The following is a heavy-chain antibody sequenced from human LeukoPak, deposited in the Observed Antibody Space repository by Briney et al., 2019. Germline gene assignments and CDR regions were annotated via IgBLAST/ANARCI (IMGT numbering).Heavy chain of an antibody. V-gene: IGHV4-4*07. Sequence: SETLSLTPTLSGGSISGYYCSGVWQPAERGVECIWRIYISATTNDNPSLKSRLTMSVETSKNQCSRKLSSVTAAETAVYYCARDIGTNGVCYTRGGFDPWGQGTLVTVSS. CDR1: GGSISGYY. CDR3: ARDIGTNGVCYTRGGFDP. J-gene: IGHJ5*02. D-gene: IGHD2-8*01. CDR2: IYISATT.